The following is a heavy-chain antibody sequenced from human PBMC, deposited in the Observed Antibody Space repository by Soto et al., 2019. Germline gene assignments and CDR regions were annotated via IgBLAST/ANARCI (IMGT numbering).Heavy chain of an antibody. CDR2: ISGSGAST. CDR1: GFTFSSYA. V-gene: IGHV3-23*01. D-gene: IGHD3-10*01. Sequence: GGSLRLSCAASGFTFSSYAMSWVRQAPGNGLEWVSCISGSGASTYYSDSVKGRFTISRDNSKNTLYLQMNSLRAEDTAVYYCAKGAHTIGYYFDYWAQGTLVTVSS. J-gene: IGHJ4*02. CDR3: AKGAHTIGYYFDY.